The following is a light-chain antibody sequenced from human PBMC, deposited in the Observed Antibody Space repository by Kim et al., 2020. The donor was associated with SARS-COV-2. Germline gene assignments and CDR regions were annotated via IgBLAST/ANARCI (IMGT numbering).Light chain of an antibody. CDR3: AAWDDSLKGVV. CDR1: RSNIGSNY. V-gene: IGLV1-47*01. J-gene: IGLJ2*01. CDR2: RNY. Sequence: GQRVTISCSGSRSNIGSNYVYWYQQLPGTAPKLLIYRNYQRPSGVPDRFSGSKSGTSASLAISGLRSEDEADYYCAAWDDSLKGVVFGGGTQLTVL.